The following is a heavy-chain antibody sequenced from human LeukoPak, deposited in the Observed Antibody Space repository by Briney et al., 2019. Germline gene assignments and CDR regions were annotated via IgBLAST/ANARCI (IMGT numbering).Heavy chain of an antibody. CDR3: AGRTDSPNSFDC. V-gene: IGHV4-59*08. D-gene: IGHD1-1*01. Sequence: SETLSLTCTASGGSISSYHWNWIRQPPGKGLEWIGNIFYSGGTNYNPSLKSRVTISADTSKKQISLKLSSVTAADTAVYYCAGRTDSPNSFDCWGQGTLVTVSS. CDR2: IFYSGGT. J-gene: IGHJ4*02. CDR1: GGSISSYH.